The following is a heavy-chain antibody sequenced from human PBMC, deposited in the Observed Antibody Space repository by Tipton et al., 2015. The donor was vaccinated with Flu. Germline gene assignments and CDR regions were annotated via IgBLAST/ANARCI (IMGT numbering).Heavy chain of an antibody. Sequence: TLSLTCTLSGGSIGNYYWSWIRQSPGKGLEYVGYIYYSGAPRYNPSLESRVTISLDPYKNEFSLWLRSLTAADTAVYYCARGEGSGCSSGCFGSWGPGAPVTVSS. CDR2: IYYSGAP. V-gene: IGHV4-59*12. CDR3: ARGEGSGCSSGCFGS. D-gene: IGHD1-26*01. CDR1: GGSIGNYY. J-gene: IGHJ4*02.